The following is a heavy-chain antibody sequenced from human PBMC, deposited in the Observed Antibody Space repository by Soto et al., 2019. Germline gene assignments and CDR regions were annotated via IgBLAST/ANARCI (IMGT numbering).Heavy chain of an antibody. J-gene: IGHJ4*02. D-gene: IGHD2-2*01. CDR3: ASLVPVEGGY. Sequence: QVQLQESGPGLVKPSQTLSLTCTVSGGSISSGGYYWSWIRQHPGKGLEWIGYIYYSGSTYYNPSLKXPVXIXXDTSTNQFSLKLSSVTAADTAVYYCASLVPVEGGYWGQGTLVTVSS. CDR2: IYYSGST. CDR1: GGSISSGGYY. V-gene: IGHV4-31*01.